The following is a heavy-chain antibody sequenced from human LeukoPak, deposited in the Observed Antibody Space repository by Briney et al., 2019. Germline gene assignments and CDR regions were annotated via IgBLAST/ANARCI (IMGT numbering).Heavy chain of an antibody. J-gene: IGHJ4*02. CDR2: ISSSSSHI. CDR1: GFTFSSYS. Sequence: GGSLRLSCAASGFTFSSYSMNWVRQAPGKGLEWVSSISSSSSHIYYADSVKGRFTISRDNAKNSLYLQMNSLRAEDTAVYYCARESIAAADLLDYWGQGTLVTVSS. CDR3: ARESIAAADLLDY. D-gene: IGHD6-13*01. V-gene: IGHV3-21*01.